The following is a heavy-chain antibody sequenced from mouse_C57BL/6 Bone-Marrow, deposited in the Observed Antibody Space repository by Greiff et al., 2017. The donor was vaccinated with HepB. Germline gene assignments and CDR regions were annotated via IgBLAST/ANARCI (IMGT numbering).Heavy chain of an antibody. D-gene: IGHD1-1*01. V-gene: IGHV1-55*01. Sequence: QVHVKQPGAELVKPGASVKMSCKASGYTFTSYWITWVKQRPGQGLEWIGDIYPGSGSTNYNEKFKSKATLTVDTSSSTAYMQLSSLTSEDSAVYYWARGGTTVVAPTFYFDYWGQGTTLTVSS. CDR2: IYPGSGST. CDR1: GYTFTSYW. J-gene: IGHJ2*01. CDR3: ARGGTTVVAPTFYFDY.